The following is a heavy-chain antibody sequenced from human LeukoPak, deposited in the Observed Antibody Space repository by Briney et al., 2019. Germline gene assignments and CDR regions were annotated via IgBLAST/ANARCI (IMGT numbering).Heavy chain of an antibody. CDR1: GFTFSNFA. Sequence: GGSLRLSCAASGFTFSNFAMHWVRQAPGKGLEYVSTISDNGGSTFYANSVKGRFTISRDNSKNTLYLQMGSLRPEDMAVYYCARALIAARPDSLFDYWGQGTLVTVSS. J-gene: IGHJ4*02. V-gene: IGHV3-64*01. CDR3: ARALIAARPDSLFDY. D-gene: IGHD6-6*01. CDR2: ISDNGGST.